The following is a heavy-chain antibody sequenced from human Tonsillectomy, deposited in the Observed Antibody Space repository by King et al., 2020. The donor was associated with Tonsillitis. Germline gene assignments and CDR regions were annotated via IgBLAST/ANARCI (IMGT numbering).Heavy chain of an antibody. V-gene: IGHV4-39*01. J-gene: IGHJ3*02. CDR1: GGSISSSPYY. CDR2: IYYGGSS. CDR3: ARADYYDDIGVVVAAPGTAFDI. Sequence: QLQESGPGLVKPSETLSLTCTVSGGSISSSPYYWGWIRQTPGKGLEWIGNIYYGGSSYYNPSLKSRVTISVDTSKNQFSLKLSSVTAADTAVYYFARADYYDDIGVVVAAPGTAFDIWGQGTMVTVSS. D-gene: IGHD2-15*01.